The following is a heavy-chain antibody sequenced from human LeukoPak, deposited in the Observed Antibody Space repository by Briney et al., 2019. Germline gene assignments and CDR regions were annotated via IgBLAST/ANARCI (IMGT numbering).Heavy chain of an antibody. CDR3: ARDVTGPGDY. J-gene: IGHJ4*02. Sequence: GGSLRLSCAASGFTFSSYGMHWVRQAPGKGLEGVAFIRYDGRNKYYTDSVKGRFTISRENSKNTLYLQMNGLRAEDTAVYYCARDVTGPGDYWGQGTLVTVSS. CDR2: IRYDGRNK. CDR1: GFTFSSYG. D-gene: IGHD1-20*01. V-gene: IGHV3-30*02.